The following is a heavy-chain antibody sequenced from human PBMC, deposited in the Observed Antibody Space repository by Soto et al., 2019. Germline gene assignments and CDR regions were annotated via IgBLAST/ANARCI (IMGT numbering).Heavy chain of an antibody. V-gene: IGHV3-30*03. CDR3: AIPPSIAAANY. CDR1: GFTFSSYG. J-gene: IGHJ4*02. Sequence: GGSLRLSCAASGFTFSSYGMHWVRQAPGKGLEWVAVISYDGSNKYYADSVKGRFTISRDNSKNTLYLQMNSLRAEDTAVYYCAIPPSIAAANYWGQGTLVTVSS. CDR2: ISYDGSNK. D-gene: IGHD6-13*01.